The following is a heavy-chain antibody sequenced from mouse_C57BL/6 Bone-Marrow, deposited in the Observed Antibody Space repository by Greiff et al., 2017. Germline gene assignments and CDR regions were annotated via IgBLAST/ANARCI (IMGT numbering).Heavy chain of an antibody. CDR2: IYPGGGYT. J-gene: IGHJ4*01. D-gene: IGHD2-4*01. Sequence: QVQLQQSGAELVRPGTSVKMSCKASGYTFTNYWIGWAKQRPGHGLEWIGDIYPGGGYTNYNEKFKGKATLTADKSSSTAYMQFSSLTSEDSAVYYCAGGDYDGAMDCWGQGTSVTVSS. V-gene: IGHV1-63*01. CDR1: GYTFTNYW. CDR3: AGGDYDGAMDC.